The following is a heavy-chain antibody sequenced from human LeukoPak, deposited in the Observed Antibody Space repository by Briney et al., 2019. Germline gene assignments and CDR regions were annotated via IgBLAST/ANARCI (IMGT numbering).Heavy chain of an antibody. V-gene: IGHV5-51*01. D-gene: IGHD2-2*01. CDR3: ATYCSSTSCSRANWFDP. CDR1: GHSFTSYW. Sequence: GESLKISCKGSGHSFTSYWIGWVRQMPGKGLEWMGIIYPGDSDTRYSPSFQGQVTISADKSISTAYLQWSSLKASDTAMYYCATYCSSTSCSRANWFDPWGQGTLVTVSS. CDR2: IYPGDSDT. J-gene: IGHJ5*02.